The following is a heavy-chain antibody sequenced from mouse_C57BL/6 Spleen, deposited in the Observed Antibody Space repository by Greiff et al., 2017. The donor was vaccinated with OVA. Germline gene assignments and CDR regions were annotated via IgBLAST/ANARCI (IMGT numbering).Heavy chain of an antibody. V-gene: IGHV6-6*01. D-gene: IGHD2-5*01. CDR3: TRPRSNYGGFAS. J-gene: IGHJ3*01. CDR2: IRNKANNHAT. Sequence: EVQLVESGGGLVQPGGSMKLSCAASGFTFSDAWMDWVRQSPEKGLEWVAEIRNKANNHATYYAESVKGRFTISRDDSKSSVYLQMNSLRAEDPGLYSCTRPRSNYGGFASCGHGPLVPVSA. CDR1: GFTFSDAW.